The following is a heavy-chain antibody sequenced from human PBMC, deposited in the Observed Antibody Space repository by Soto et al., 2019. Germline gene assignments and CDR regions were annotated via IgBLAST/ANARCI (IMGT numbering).Heavy chain of an antibody. V-gene: IGHV4-59*01. CDR3: ARAISGGWYGYYFDY. Sequence: KASETLSLTCTVSGGSISSYYWSWIRQPPGKGLEWIGYIYYSGSTNYNPSLKSRVTISVDTSKNQFSLKLSSVTAADTAVYYCARAISGGWYGYYFDYWGQGTLVTVSS. J-gene: IGHJ4*02. CDR2: IYYSGST. CDR1: GGSISSYY. D-gene: IGHD6-19*01.